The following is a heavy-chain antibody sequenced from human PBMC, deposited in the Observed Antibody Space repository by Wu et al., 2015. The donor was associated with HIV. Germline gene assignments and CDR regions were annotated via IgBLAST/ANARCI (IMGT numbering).Heavy chain of an antibody. CDR1: GGTFSSYA. CDR3: AREVFHRVIFAYYYYYGMDV. V-gene: IGHV1-69*05. Sequence: QVQLVQSGAEVKKPGSSVKVSCKASGGTFSSYAISWVRQAPGQGLEWMGGIIPIFGTANYAQKFQGRVTITTDESTSTAYMELSSLRSEDTAVYYCAREVFHRVIFAYYYYYGMDVWGQGTTVTVSS. CDR2: IIPIFGTA. D-gene: IGHD3-10*01. J-gene: IGHJ6*02.